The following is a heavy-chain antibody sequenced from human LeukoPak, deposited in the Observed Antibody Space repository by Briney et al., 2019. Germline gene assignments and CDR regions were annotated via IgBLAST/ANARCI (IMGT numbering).Heavy chain of an antibody. CDR1: GYTFTCYG. J-gene: IGHJ4*02. D-gene: IGHD4-23*01. V-gene: IGHV1-18*01. CDR2: ISAYNGNT. Sequence: ASVKVSCKASGYTFTCYGISWVRQAPGQGLEWMGWISAYNGNTNYAQKLQGRVTMTTDTSTSTAYMELRSLRSDDTAVYYCASGTRYGGTSDYWGQGTLVTVSS. CDR3: ASGTRYGGTSDY.